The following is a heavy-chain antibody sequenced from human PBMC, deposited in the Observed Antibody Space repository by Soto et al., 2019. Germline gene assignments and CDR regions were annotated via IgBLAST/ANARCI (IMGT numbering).Heavy chain of an antibody. D-gene: IGHD3-10*01. V-gene: IGHV4-31*03. J-gene: IGHJ4*02. CDR1: GGSISSGGYY. CDR2: IYYSGST. Sequence: QVPLQESGPGLVKPSQTLSLTCTVSGGSISSGGYYWSWIRQHPGKGLEWIGYIYYSGSTYYNPSLKSRVTISVDTSKNQFSLKLSSVTAADTAVYYCARLWFGELLSQPPTFDYWGQGTLVTVSS. CDR3: ARLWFGELLSQPPTFDY.